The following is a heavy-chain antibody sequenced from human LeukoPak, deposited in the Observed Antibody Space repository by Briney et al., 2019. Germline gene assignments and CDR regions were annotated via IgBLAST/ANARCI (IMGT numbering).Heavy chain of an antibody. D-gene: IGHD3-10*01. J-gene: IGHJ6*02. Sequence: GGSLRLSCAASGFTFSSYGMHWVRQAPGKGLEWVAVISYDGSNKYYADSVKGQFTISRDNSKNTLYLQMNSLRAEDTAVYYCARVGAPGRGHYYYYGMDVWGQGTTVTVSS. V-gene: IGHV3-30*03. CDR3: ARVGAPGRGHYYYYGMDV. CDR1: GFTFSSYG. CDR2: ISYDGSNK.